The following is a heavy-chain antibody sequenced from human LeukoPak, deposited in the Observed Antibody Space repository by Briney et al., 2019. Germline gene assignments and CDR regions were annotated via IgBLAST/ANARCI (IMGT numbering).Heavy chain of an antibody. Sequence: GESLKISCKGSGYSFTSYWIGWVRQMPGKGLEWMGIIYPGDSDTRYSPSFQGQVTISADKSISTAYLQWSSLKASDTAMYYCARHAGGGVPDPGLNCFDPWGQGTLVTVSS. CDR2: IYPGDSDT. J-gene: IGHJ5*02. CDR3: ARHAGGGVPDPGLNCFDP. CDR1: GYSFTSYW. D-gene: IGHD3-16*01. V-gene: IGHV5-51*01.